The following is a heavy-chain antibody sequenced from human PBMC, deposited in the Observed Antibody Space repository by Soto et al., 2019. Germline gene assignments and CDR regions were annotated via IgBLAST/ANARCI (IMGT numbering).Heavy chain of an antibody. V-gene: IGHV3-21*06. CDR1: CFTFTRYR. CDR3: ARESEDLTSNFDY. J-gene: IGHJ4*02. CDR2: ISSTTNYI. Sequence: PXGSLRLSCSASCFTFTRYRMNWVRQAPGKGLEWVSSISSTTNYIYYGDSMKGRFTISRDNAKNSLYLEMNSLRAEDTAVYYCARESEDLTSNFDYWGQGTLVTVSS.